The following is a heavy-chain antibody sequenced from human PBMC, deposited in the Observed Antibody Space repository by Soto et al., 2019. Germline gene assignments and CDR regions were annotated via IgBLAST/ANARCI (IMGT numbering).Heavy chain of an antibody. J-gene: IGHJ3*02. Sequence: SETLSLNCTVSGGSISSGGYYWSWIRQHPGKGLEWIGYIYYSGNTYYNPSLKSRITISVDTSKNQFSLNLSSVTSADTAVYYCARVRCYSVWASPEAFDICCPGTMVTVSS. CDR3: ARVRCYSVWASPEAFDI. CDR1: GGSISSGGYY. CDR2: IYYSGNT. D-gene: IGHD2-15*01. V-gene: IGHV4-31*03.